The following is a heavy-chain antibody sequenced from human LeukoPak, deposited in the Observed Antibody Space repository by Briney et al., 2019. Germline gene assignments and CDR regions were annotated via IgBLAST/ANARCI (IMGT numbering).Heavy chain of an antibody. J-gene: IGHJ6*03. Sequence: SETLSLTCTVSGGSISSYYWSWIRQPPGKGLEWIGYIYYSGSTNYNPSLKSRATISVDTSKNQFSLKLSSVTAADTAVYYCARSVEGYCSGASCYYYYYYMDVWGKGTTVTVSS. D-gene: IGHD2-15*01. V-gene: IGHV4-59*01. CDR2: IYYSGST. CDR3: ARSVEGYCSGASCYYYYYYMDV. CDR1: GGSISSYY.